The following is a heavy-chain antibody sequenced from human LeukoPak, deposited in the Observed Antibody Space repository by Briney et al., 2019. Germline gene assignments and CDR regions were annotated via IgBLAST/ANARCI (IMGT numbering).Heavy chain of an antibody. Sequence: KTSQTLSLTCTVSGGSISSGDYYWSWIRQPPGKGLEWIGYIYYSGSTYYNPSLKSRVTISVDTSKNQFSLKLSSVTAADTAVYYRARGDGYNNPFDYWGQGTLVTVSS. V-gene: IGHV4-30-4*08. CDR2: IYYSGST. J-gene: IGHJ4*02. D-gene: IGHD5-24*01. CDR3: ARGDGYNNPFDY. CDR1: GGSISSGDYY.